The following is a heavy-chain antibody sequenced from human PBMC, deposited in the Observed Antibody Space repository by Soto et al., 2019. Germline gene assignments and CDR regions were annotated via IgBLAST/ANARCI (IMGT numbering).Heavy chain of an antibody. CDR1: GFTFSSYA. J-gene: IGHJ4*02. Sequence: GGSLRLSCAASGFTFSSYAMSWVRQAPGKGLEWVSVITVSGGGTYNADSVKGRFSISRDNSKNTLNLQMSSLRAEDTALYYCAKMGVSVSYYFDSWGQGTLVTVSS. CDR3: AKMGVSVSYYFDS. D-gene: IGHD3-16*01. V-gene: IGHV3-23*01. CDR2: ITVSGGGT.